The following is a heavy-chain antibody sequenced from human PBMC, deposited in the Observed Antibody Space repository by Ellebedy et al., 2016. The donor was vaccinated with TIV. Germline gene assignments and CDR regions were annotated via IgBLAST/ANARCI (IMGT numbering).Heavy chain of an antibody. CDR3: ARVLVREVVFDY. Sequence: SETLSLTCAVYGGSFSASYWTWVRQSPGKGLEWIGEIFRSGSTNYNPSLKRRVTISVDKSKNQFSLKLNSVTAADTAVYYCARVLVREVVFDYWGQGIQVTVSS. CDR1: GGSFSASY. CDR2: IFRSGST. D-gene: IGHD3-10*01. J-gene: IGHJ4*02. V-gene: IGHV4-34*12.